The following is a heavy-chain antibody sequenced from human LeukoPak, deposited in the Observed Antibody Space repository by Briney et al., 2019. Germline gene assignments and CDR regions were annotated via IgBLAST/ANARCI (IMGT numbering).Heavy chain of an antibody. D-gene: IGHD2-2*01. CDR3: GRQYDV. V-gene: IGHV3-33*03. CDR2: IWYDGSSR. Sequence: GGSLRLSCAASGFTFSGYGMHWVRQAPGKGLEWVAVIWYDGSSRYYGDSVRGRFTVSRDNAKNTLYLQMNSLRAEDTAVYYCGRQYDVWGQGTTVTVSS. CDR1: GFTFSGYG. J-gene: IGHJ6*02.